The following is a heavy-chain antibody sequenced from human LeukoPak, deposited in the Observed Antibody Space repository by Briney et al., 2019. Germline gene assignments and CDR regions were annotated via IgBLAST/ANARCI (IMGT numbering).Heavy chain of an antibody. J-gene: IGHJ5*02. CDR3: ARGGYSYGDGCNWFDP. V-gene: IGHV4-39*07. CDR1: GGSISSSSSY. Sequence: WETLSLTCTVSGGSISSSSSYWGGIRQPPGKGLEWMGSIYYSGSTYYNPSLKSRVTISVDTSKNQFSLKLSSVTAADTAVYYCARGGYSYGDGCNWFDPWGQGTLVTVSS. D-gene: IGHD5-18*01. CDR2: IYYSGST.